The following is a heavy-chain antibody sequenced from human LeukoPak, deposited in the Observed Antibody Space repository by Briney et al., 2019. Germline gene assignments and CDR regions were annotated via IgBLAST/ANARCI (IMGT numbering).Heavy chain of an antibody. J-gene: IGHJ6*03. CDR3: AKASEPHYYYYYYMDV. D-gene: IGHD1-14*01. V-gene: IGHV3-23*01. CDR2: ISGSDAGT. CDR1: GFTFNKYA. Sequence: GGSLRLSCAASGFTFNKYAMSWVRQAPGKGLEWVSAISGSDAGTYYADSVKGRFTISRDNSKNTLYLQMNSLRAEDTAVYYCAKASEPHYYYYYYMDVWGKGTTVTVSS.